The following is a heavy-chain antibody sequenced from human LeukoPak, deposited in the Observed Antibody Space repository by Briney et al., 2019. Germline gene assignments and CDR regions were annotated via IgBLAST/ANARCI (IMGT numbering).Heavy chain of an antibody. CDR1: GYTFTSFY. J-gene: IGHJ6*02. CDR2: INPSGGST. CDR3: ARAIAALYGMDV. V-gene: IGHV1-46*01. D-gene: IGHD6-13*01. Sequence: ASVEVSCKASGYTFTSFYMHWVQQAPGQGLEWMGIINPSGGSTSYAQKFQGRVTMTRDTSTSTVYMELSSLRSEDTAVYYCARAIAALYGMDVWGQGTTVTVSS.